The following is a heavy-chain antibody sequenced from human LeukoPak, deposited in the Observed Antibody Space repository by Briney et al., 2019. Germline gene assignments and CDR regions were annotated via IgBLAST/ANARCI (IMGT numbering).Heavy chain of an antibody. CDR3: AREDYYYASGF. CDR1: GFTFSDYY. CDR2: ISGSGSTI. J-gene: IGHJ4*02. V-gene: IGHV3-11*04. Sequence: GGSLRLSCAASGFTFSDYYMSWIRQAPGKGLEWVSYISGSGSTIYYSDSVKGRFTLSSDNAKNSLYLQMNRLRVEDTAVYFCAREDYYYASGFWGQGTLVTVSS. D-gene: IGHD3-10*01.